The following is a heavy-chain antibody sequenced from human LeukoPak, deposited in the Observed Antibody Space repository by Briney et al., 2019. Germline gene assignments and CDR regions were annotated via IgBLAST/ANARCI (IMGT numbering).Heavy chain of an antibody. V-gene: IGHV3-21*01. J-gene: IGHJ4*02. D-gene: IGHD3-22*01. CDR2: ISSSSSYI. Sequence: PGGSLRLSCAASGFTFSSYEMHWVRQAPGKGLEWVSSISSSSSYIYYADSVKGRFTISRDNAKNSLYLQMNSLRAEDTAVYYCAKGPYHYYDSSGYYGAFDYWGQGTLVTVSS. CDR1: GFTFSSYE. CDR3: AKGPYHYYDSSGYYGAFDY.